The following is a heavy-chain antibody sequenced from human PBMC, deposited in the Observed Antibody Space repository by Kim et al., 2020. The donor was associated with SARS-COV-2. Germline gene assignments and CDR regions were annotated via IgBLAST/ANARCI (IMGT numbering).Heavy chain of an antibody. D-gene: IGHD3-10*01. J-gene: IGHJ4*02. CDR3: ARAQAGGWLSSRGVGY. V-gene: IGHV3-30*07. Sequence: SVKGRFTISRDNSKNTLYLQRNSLRAEDTAVYYCARAQAGGWLSSRGVGYWGQGTLVTVSS.